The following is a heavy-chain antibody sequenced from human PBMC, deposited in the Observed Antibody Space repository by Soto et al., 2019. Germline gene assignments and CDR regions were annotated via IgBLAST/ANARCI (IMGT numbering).Heavy chain of an antibody. J-gene: IGHJ5*02. CDR3: ARYSSNSDWFDP. D-gene: IGHD6-13*01. Sequence: SETLSLTCTVSGVSISNYYWSWIRQPPGNGLEWIGHILYTGSAKYNPSLKSRVTMSLDTSKNQFSLKLTSVTAADTAVYYCARYSSNSDWFDPWGQGTLVTVS. V-gene: IGHV4-59*01. CDR1: GVSISNYY. CDR2: ILYTGSA.